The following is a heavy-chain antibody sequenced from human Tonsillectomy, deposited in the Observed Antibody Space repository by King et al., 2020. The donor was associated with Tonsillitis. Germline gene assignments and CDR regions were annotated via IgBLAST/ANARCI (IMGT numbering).Heavy chain of an antibody. D-gene: IGHD3-9*01. Sequence: QLQESGPGLVKPSETLSLTCTASGGSVSSGSYYWSWIRQPPGKGLEWIGYIYYSGSTNYNPSLKSRVTISVDTSKNQFSLKLSSVTAADTAVYYCAGVDILTGYYRDYYFDYWGQGTLVTVSS. CDR1: GGSVSSGSYY. J-gene: IGHJ4*02. CDR2: IYYSGST. V-gene: IGHV4-61*01. CDR3: AGVDILTGYYRDYYFDY.